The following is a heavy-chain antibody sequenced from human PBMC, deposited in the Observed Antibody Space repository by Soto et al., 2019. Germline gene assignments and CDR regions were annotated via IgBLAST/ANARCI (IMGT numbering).Heavy chain of an antibody. CDR3: AKDQGTYYDSPIYYFDY. D-gene: IGHD3-22*01. J-gene: IGHJ4*02. CDR1: GFTFSSYA. Sequence: GGSLRLSCAASGFTFSSYAMSWVRQAPGKGLEWVSAISGSGGSTYYADSVKGRFTISRDNSKNTLYLQMNSLRAEDTAVYYCAKDQGTYYDSPIYYFDYWGQGTLVTVSS. V-gene: IGHV3-23*01. CDR2: ISGSGGST.